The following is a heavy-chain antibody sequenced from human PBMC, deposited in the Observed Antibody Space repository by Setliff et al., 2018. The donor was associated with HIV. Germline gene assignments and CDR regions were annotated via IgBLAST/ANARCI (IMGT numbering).Heavy chain of an antibody. CDR3: ARGWGGQDSNYYGMDV. V-gene: IGHV1-46*01. D-gene: IGHD3-16*01. CDR1: GYTLTSYY. CDR2: INPGGGTI. J-gene: IGHJ6*02. Sequence: ASVKVSCKASGYTLTSYYMHWVRQAPGQGLEWMGVINPGGGTIRYEQKFQGRVTMTRDTSTSTVYMELSSLRSEDTAMYYCARGWGGQDSNYYGMDVWGQGTTVTVSS.